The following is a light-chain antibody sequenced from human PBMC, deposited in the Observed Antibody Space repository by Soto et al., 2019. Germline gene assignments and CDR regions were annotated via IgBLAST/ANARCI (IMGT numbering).Light chain of an antibody. V-gene: IGKV3-15*01. CDR1: QTVSRMY. CDR2: GTS. CDR3: QQYNNWPWT. Sequence: EIVMTQSPATLSVYPGERATLSCRASQTVSRMYLSWFQQKPGQAPRLLIYGTSTRATSFPARFSGSGSGTDFTLTISSLQSEDFAVYYCQQYNNWPWTFGQGTKVDIK. J-gene: IGKJ1*01.